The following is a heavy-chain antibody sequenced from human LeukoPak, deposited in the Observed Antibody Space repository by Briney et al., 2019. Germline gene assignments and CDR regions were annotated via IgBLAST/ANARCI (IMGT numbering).Heavy chain of an antibody. CDR2: ISGSGGST. CDR3: AKSRSGSYLNWFDP. D-gene: IGHD1-26*01. V-gene: IGHV3-23*01. Sequence: HSGGSLRLSCAASGFTFSSYAMSWVRQAPGKGLEWVSAISGSGGSTYYADSVKGRFTISRDNSKNTLYLQMNSLRAEDTAVYYCAKSRSGSYLNWFDPWGQGTLVTVSS. CDR1: GFTFSSYA. J-gene: IGHJ5*02.